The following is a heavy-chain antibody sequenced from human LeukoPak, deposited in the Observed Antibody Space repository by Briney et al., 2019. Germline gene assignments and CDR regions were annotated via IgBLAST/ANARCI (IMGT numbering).Heavy chain of an antibody. CDR1: GYTFTSYG. J-gene: IGHJ4*02. CDR2: ISAYNGNT. D-gene: IGHD5-24*01. Sequence: ASVTVSCKASGYTFTSYGISWVRQAPGQGLEWMGWISAYNGNTNYAQKLQGRVTMTTDTSTSTAYMELRSLRSDDTAVYHCARDDGDGYNFPYFDYWGQGTLVTVSS. CDR3: ARDDGDGYNFPYFDY. V-gene: IGHV1-18*01.